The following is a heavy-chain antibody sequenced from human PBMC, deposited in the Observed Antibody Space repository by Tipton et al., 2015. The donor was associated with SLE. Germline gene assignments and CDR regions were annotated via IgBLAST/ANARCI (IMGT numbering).Heavy chain of an antibody. CDR1: GGSFSGYY. CDR3: ATESGHYDFWSGYYTHYYYMDV. V-gene: IGHV4-34*01. D-gene: IGHD3-3*01. Sequence: TLSLTCAVYGGSFSGYYWSWIRQPPGKGLEWIGEINHSRSTNYNPSLKSRVTISVDTSKNQFSLKLSSVTAADTAVYYCATESGHYDFWSGYYTHYYYMDVWGKGTTVTVSS. CDR2: INHSRST. J-gene: IGHJ6*03.